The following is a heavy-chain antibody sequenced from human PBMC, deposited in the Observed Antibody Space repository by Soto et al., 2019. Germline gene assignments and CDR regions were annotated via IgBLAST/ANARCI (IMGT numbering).Heavy chain of an antibody. Sequence: ASVKVSCKASGYTFTSYAMHWVRQAPGQRLEWMGWINAGNGNTKYSQKFQGRVTITRDTSASTAYMELSSLRSEDTAVYYCARDEGDTAMVIRQNDGYWGQGTLVTVSS. D-gene: IGHD5-18*01. CDR1: GYTFTSYA. V-gene: IGHV1-3*01. J-gene: IGHJ4*02. CDR2: INAGNGNT. CDR3: ARDEGDTAMVIRQNDGY.